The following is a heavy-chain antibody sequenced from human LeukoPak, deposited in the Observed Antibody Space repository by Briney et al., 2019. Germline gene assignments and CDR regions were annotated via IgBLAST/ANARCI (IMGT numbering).Heavy chain of an antibody. CDR2: INPNSGGT. V-gene: IGHV1-2*02. J-gene: IGHJ5*02. D-gene: IGHD6-13*01. CDR1: GYTFTGYY. CDR3: ARVSSSWGSNWFDP. Sequence: ASVKVSCKASGYTFTGYYMHWVRQAPGQGLEWMGWINPNSGGTNYAQKFQGRVTMTRDTSISTDYMELSRLRSDDTAVYYCARVSSSWGSNWFDPWGQGTLVTVSS.